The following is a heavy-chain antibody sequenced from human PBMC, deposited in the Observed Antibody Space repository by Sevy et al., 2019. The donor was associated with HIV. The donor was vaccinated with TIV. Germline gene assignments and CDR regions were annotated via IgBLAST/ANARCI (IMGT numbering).Heavy chain of an antibody. CDR3: ANSRGRYEGSSWLYYYYIMDV. CDR2: ISNDGSDK. Sequence: QLGGSLRLSCVAAGFSFSRHGMHWARQAPGKGLEWVAVISNDGSDKEYAESVKGRFTVSRDNSKDTVYLQMNSLRLDDTAVYYCANSRGRYEGSSWLYYYYIMDVWGQGTTVTVSS. D-gene: IGHD2-2*01. J-gene: IGHJ6*02. CDR1: GFSFSRHG. V-gene: IGHV3-30*18.